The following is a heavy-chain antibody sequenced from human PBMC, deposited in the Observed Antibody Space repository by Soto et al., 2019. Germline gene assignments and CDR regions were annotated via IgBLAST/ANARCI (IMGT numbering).Heavy chain of an antibody. V-gene: IGHV4-39*01. J-gene: IGHJ4*02. Sequence: QVQLQESGPGLVKPSETLSLTCAVSGASVSRIGFHWGWIRQPPGQGLEWIGSIYDAVTTFYNPSLKSRVTISADTSKNHFSLRLTSVTAADTAVYYCARRGSGHTFDYWGQGTLVTVSS. D-gene: IGHD3-10*01. CDR3: ARRGSGHTFDY. CDR1: GASVSRIGFH. CDR2: IYDAVTT.